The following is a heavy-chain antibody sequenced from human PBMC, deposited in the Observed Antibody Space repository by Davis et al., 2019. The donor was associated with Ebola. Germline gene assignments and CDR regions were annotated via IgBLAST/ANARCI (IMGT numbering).Heavy chain of an antibody. Sequence: GESLKISCKGSGYSFPSYWITWVRQMPGKGLEWMGRIDPSDSYTNYNPSFQGHVSISADKSLSMAYLQWSSLKASDTAMYYCASQYCSGGACYPLGSRGQGTLVTVSS. J-gene: IGHJ4*02. V-gene: IGHV5-10-1*01. D-gene: IGHD2-15*01. CDR1: GYSFPSYW. CDR2: IDPSDSYT. CDR3: ASQYCSGGACYPLGS.